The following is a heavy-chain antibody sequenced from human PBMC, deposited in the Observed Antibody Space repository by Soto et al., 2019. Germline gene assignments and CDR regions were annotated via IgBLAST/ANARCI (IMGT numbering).Heavy chain of an antibody. V-gene: IGHV4-30-2*01. CDR3: ARCPFFWGGLFWFDP. D-gene: IGHD3-16*01. J-gene: IGHJ5*02. Sequence: AVSCGSISSGGYSWSWIRQPPGKGLEWIGYIYHIGSTYYNPSLKSRVTISVDRSKNQFSLMLSSVTAADAAVDCCARCPFFWGGLFWFDPGDPGTLVAVSS. CDR1: CGSISSGGYS. CDR2: IYHIGST.